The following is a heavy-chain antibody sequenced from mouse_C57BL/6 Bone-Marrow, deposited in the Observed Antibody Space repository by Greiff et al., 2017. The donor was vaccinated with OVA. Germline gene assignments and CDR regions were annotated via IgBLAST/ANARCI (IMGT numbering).Heavy chain of an antibody. CDR1: GYTFTEYT. J-gene: IGHJ4*01. V-gene: IGHV1-62-2*01. D-gene: IGHD3-2*02. CDR2: FYPGSGSI. CDR3: ARHPYSSGYGYAMDY. Sequence: QVQLKQSGAELVKPGASVKLSKASGYTFTEYTIHWVKQRSGQGLEWIGWFYPGSGSIKYNEKFKDKATLTADKSSSTVYMELSRLTSEDSAVYFCARHPYSSGYGYAMDYWGQGTSVTVSS.